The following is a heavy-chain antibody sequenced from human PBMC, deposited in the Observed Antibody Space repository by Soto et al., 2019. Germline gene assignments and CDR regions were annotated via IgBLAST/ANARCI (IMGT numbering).Heavy chain of an antibody. J-gene: IGHJ6*02. CDR2: ISGSGRNT. V-gene: IGHV3-23*01. D-gene: IGHD3-10*01. CDR3: AKDLNGSGSFTSYYHYGMDV. Sequence: VQMLESGGGLVHPGGSLRLSCAASGFTFSNYAMNWVRQAPGKGLEWVSSISGSGRNTYYADSVKGRLTISRDSSKNTLYLQMNSLRVEDTGVYYCAKDLNGSGSFTSYYHYGMDVWGQGTTLTVSS. CDR1: GFTFSNYA.